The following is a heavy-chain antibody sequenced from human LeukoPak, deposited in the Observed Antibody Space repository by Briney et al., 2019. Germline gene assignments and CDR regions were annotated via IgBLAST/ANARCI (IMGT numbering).Heavy chain of an antibody. J-gene: IGHJ5*02. CDR3: ARAGGCSAGSCYRS. CDR2: INPNSGGT. V-gene: IGHV1-2*02. Sequence: GASVKVSCKASGYTFTGYYMHWVRQAPGQGLEWMGWINPNSGGTNHAQKFQGRVTMTRDTSITTAYMEVSSLRSEDTAVYYCARAGGCSAGSCYRSWGQGTLVTVSS. D-gene: IGHD2-15*01. CDR1: GYTFTGYY.